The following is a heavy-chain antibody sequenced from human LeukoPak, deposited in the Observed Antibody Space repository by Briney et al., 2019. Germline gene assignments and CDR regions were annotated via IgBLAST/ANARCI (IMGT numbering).Heavy chain of an antibody. CDR3: AREDIVATITRNYYYGMDV. J-gene: IGHJ6*02. Sequence: GASVKVSCKASGYTFTGYYMHWVRQAPGQGLEWMGRINPNSGGTNYAQKFQGRVTMTRDTSISTAYMELSRLRSGDTAVYYCAREDIVATITRNYYYGMDVWGQGTTVTVSS. CDR1: GYTFTGYY. CDR2: INPNSGGT. D-gene: IGHD5-12*01. V-gene: IGHV1-2*06.